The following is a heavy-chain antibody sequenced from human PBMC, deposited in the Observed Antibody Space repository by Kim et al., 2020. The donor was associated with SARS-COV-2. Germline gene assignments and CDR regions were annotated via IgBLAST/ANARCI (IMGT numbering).Heavy chain of an antibody. Sequence: GGSLRLSCVVSGLTVTSNHMTWIRQAPGRGLEWVSVIFRGGSTYYAASVQGRFTISRDYYKNTLSLQMNSLRAEDTAIYYCARDPVGDGYSFFDYWCQGT. V-gene: IGHV3-53*01. CDR3: ARDPVGDGYSFFDY. D-gene: IGHD4-4*01. CDR1: GLTVTSNH. CDR2: IFRGGST. J-gene: IGHJ4*02.